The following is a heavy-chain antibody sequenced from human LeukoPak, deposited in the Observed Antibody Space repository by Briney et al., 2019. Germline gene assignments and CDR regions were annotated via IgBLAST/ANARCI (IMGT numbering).Heavy chain of an antibody. CDR3: ARDSLLPSAMGYYYMDV. J-gene: IGHJ6*03. D-gene: IGHD2-2*01. V-gene: IGHV4-61*02. Sequence: SETLSLTCTVSGGSISSGSYYWSWIRQPAGKGLEWIGRIYTSGSTNHNPSLKSRVTISVDTSKNQFSLKLSSVTAAGTALYYCARDSLLPSAMGYYYMDVWGKGTTVTVSS. CDR2: IYTSGST. CDR1: GGSISSGSYY.